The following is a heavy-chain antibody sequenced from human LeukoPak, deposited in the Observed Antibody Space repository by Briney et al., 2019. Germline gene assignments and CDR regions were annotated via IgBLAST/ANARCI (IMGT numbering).Heavy chain of an antibody. CDR3: AKEWRGDGFLEWPESFGNWFDP. D-gene: IGHD3-3*01. CDR1: GFTFSSYG. Sequence: SGGSLRLSCAASGFTFSSYGMHWVRQAPGKGLEWVAFIRYDGSNKYYADSVKGRFTISRDNSKNTLYLQMNSLRAEDTAVYYCAKEWRGDGFLEWPESFGNWFDPWGQGTLVTVSS. CDR2: IRYDGSNK. J-gene: IGHJ5*02. V-gene: IGHV3-30*02.